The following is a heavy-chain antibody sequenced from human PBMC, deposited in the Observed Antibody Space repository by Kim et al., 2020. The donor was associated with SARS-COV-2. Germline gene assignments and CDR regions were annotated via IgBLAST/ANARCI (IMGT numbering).Heavy chain of an antibody. Sequence: GGSLRLSCAASGFSFSSYAMSWVRQAPGKGLEWVSAITHSGAATYYADSVKGRFTISRDNAKNTLSLQMNSLRAEDTAIYYCVKGQTSGWYLPWAYWGQGTLVTVSS. CDR3: VKGQTSGWYLPWAY. CDR1: GFSFSSYA. D-gene: IGHD6-13*01. CDR2: ITHSGAAT. J-gene: IGHJ4*02. V-gene: IGHV3-23*01.